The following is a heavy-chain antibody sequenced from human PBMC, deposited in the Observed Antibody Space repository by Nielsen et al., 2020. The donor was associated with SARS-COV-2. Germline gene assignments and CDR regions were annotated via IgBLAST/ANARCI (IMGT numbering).Heavy chain of an antibody. CDR2: IDYSGST. V-gene: IGHV4-61*03. Sequence: GSLRLSCTVSGGSVSSIIYYWSWIRQSPGKGLEWIGHIDYSGSTNYNPSLESRVTILVDTSRNDFSLGLSSVTASDTAVYYCARTSTISYYYYMDVWGKGTTVTVSS. J-gene: IGHJ6*03. D-gene: IGHD5/OR15-5a*01. CDR1: GGSVSSIIYY. CDR3: ARTSTISYYYYMDV.